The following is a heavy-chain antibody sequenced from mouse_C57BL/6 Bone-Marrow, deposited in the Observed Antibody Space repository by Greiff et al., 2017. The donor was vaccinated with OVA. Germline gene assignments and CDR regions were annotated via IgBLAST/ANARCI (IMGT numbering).Heavy chain of an antibody. D-gene: IGHD1-1*01. V-gene: IGHV1-52*01. CDR3: ARNGLYFLDN. Sequence: QVQLQQPGAELVRPGSSVKLSCKASGYSFTSYWMHWVKQRPIQGLEWIGNIDPSDSGTHYNQKFKDQATLTVDKSSSTAYMPLSRLTSEDSAVYYGARNGLYFLDNGGKGTSPTVPS. CDR1: GYSFTSYW. J-gene: IGHJ2*03. CDR2: IDPSDSGT.